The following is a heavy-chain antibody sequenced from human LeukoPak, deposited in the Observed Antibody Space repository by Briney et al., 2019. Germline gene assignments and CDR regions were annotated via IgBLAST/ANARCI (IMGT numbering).Heavy chain of an antibody. D-gene: IGHD6-13*01. CDR1: GFTFSSYA. Sequence: GGSLRLSCAASGFTFSSYAMHWVRQAPGKGLEYVSAISSNGGSTYYANSVKGRFTISRDNSKNTLYLQMGSLRAEGMAVYYCARSRIAAGNAFDIWGQGTMVTVSS. CDR3: ARSRIAAGNAFDI. CDR2: ISSNGGST. J-gene: IGHJ3*02. V-gene: IGHV3-64*01.